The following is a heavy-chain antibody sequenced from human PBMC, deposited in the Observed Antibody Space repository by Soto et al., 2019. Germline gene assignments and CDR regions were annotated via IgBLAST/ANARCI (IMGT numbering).Heavy chain of an antibody. D-gene: IGHD6-13*01. J-gene: IGHJ4*02. V-gene: IGHV4-4*02. CDR1: GGSLSSSFL. CDR2: IYHSGSA. Sequence: TSETLSPTCPVSGGSLSSSFLWSWGRQPPGKGLEWIGEIYHSGSANYNPSLKSRVTISVDNSKNQFSLKLSSVTAADTAVYYCARYIAASGTYYFDYWGQGTLVTVSS. CDR3: ARYIAASGTYYFDY.